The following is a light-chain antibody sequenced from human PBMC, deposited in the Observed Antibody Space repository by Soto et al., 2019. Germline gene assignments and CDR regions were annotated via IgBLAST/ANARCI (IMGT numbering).Light chain of an antibody. Sequence: EIVLTQSPATLSLSPGERATLSFSSSQSVSSYLAWYQQKPGQAPRLLIYDASNRATGIPARFSGSGSGTDFTLTISSLQPEDSATYYCQQSYSALVAFGQGTKVDIK. J-gene: IGKJ1*01. CDR1: QSVSSY. CDR2: DAS. CDR3: QQSYSALVA. V-gene: IGKV3-11*01.